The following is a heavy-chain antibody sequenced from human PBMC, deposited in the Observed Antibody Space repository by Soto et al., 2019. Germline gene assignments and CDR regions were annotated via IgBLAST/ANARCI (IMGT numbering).Heavy chain of an antibody. CDR2: FDPEDGET. J-gene: IGHJ4*02. V-gene: IGHV1-24*01. D-gene: IGHD4-17*01. Sequence: ASGKVSCKVSGYTLPDLSMHWVRQAPGKGLEWMGGFDPEDGETIYAQKFQGRVTMTEDTSTDTAYMELSSLRSEDTAVYYCATGPIPYGDLNYWGQGTLVTVSS. CDR1: GYTLPDLS. CDR3: ATGPIPYGDLNY.